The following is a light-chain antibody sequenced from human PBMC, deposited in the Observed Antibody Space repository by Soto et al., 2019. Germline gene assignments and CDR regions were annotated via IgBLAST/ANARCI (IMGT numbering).Light chain of an antibody. CDR1: QAISSS. CDR3: QHLNDYRYT. J-gene: IGKJ2*01. Sequence: DIQLTQSPSFLSASVGDRVTITCRASQAISSSLAWYQHNPGKAPKLLIYAASTLQNGVPSSFSGSGSGTEFTLTISSLQPEDFATDYCQHLNDYRYTFGQGTKVEIK. V-gene: IGKV1-9*01. CDR2: AAS.